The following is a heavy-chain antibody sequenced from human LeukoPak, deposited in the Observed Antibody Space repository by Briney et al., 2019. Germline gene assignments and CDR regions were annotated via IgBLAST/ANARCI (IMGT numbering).Heavy chain of an antibody. Sequence: PSETLSLTCTVSGVSISRYCWSWLRQPAGKGLEWVGRIYTSGSTNYNPSLKSRVIISVDKSKTQFSLKLSSVTAADTAVYYCARWCSSTSCRGFDPWGQGTLVTVSS. D-gene: IGHD2-2*01. CDR1: GVSISRYC. CDR3: ARWCSSTSCRGFDP. J-gene: IGHJ5*02. V-gene: IGHV4-4*07. CDR2: IYTSGST.